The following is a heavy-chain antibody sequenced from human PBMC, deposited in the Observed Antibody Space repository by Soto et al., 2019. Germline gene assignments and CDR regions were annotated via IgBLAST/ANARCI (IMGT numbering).Heavy chain of an antibody. CDR2: TYFSSKWYT. CDR3: AKGDNLGPKTGYAFDP. V-gene: IGHV6-1*01. D-gene: IGHD5-12*01. Sequence: SESLSLTCAISGVTVSSNTASWNWIRQSPSRGLEWLGRTYFSSKWYTDYAVSVKSRIIINPDTSTNQYSLQLNSVTPEDTAVYFCAKGDNLGPKTGYAFDPWGQGIMVTVSS. J-gene: IGHJ5*02. CDR1: GVTVSSNTAS.